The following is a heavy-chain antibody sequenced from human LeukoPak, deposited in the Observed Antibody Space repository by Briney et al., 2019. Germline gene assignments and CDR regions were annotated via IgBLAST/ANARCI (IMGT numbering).Heavy chain of an antibody. D-gene: IGHD2-15*01. V-gene: IGHV3-7*01. J-gene: IGHJ6*03. CDR1: GFTFSRYW. CDR3: ARQKAVVVVAATPDEDYGDYVDYYYYMDV. CDR2: IKEDGSEK. Sequence: PGGSLRLSCAASGFTFSRYWMSWVRQAPGKGLEWVANIKEDGSEKYYVDSVKGRLTISRDNAKNSLSLQIKSLRAEDTAVYYCARQKAVVVVAATPDEDYGDYVDYYYYMDVWGKGTTVTLSS.